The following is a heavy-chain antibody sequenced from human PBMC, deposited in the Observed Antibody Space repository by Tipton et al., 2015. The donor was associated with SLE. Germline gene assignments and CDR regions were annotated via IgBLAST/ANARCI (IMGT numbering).Heavy chain of an antibody. Sequence: TLSLTCAVYGGSFSGYYWSWIRQPPGKGLEWIGEINHSGSTNYNPSLKSRFTISVDTSKNQFSLKLSSVTAADTAVYYCARAPIPNDSSGSGWFDPWGQGNVVTLSS. CDR2: INHSGST. CDR3: ARAPIPNDSSGSGWFDP. V-gene: IGHV4-34*01. D-gene: IGHD3-22*01. J-gene: IGHJ5*02. CDR1: GGSFSGYY.